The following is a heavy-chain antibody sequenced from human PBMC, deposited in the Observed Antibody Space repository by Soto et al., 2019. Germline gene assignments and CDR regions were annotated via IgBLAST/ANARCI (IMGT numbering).Heavy chain of an antibody. J-gene: IGHJ4*02. CDR2: IYYSGST. Sequence: PSKTLSLTCTVSGGSINSGGYYWNWIRQHPGKDLEWSGYIYYSGSTYYNPSLKSRVTISVDTSKNQFSLKLSPVTAADTAVYYCARGVQWELYYFDYWGQGTLVTVSS. V-gene: IGHV4-31*03. CDR1: GGSINSGGYY. D-gene: IGHD1-26*01. CDR3: ARGVQWELYYFDY.